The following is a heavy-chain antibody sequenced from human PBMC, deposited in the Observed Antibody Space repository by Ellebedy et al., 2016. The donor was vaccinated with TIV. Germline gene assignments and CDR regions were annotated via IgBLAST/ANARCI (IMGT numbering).Heavy chain of an antibody. Sequence: GGSLRLSCAASGFTFSNYDMHWVRQGTGKGLEWVSAIGTAGDTYYQGSVKGRFTISRENAKNYLYLQITSLRAEDTAVYYCARVRFGDTAVDYWGQGTLVTVSS. CDR2: IGTAGDT. V-gene: IGHV3-13*01. CDR1: GFTFSNYD. J-gene: IGHJ4*03. CDR3: ARVRFGDTAVDY. D-gene: IGHD2-21*01.